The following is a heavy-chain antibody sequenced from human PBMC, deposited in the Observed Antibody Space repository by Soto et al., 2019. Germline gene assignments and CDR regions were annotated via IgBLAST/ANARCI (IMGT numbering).Heavy chain of an antibody. CDR1: GFTFRNYN. CDR3: ARDIASPGGDDFDC. D-gene: IGHD2-21*02. V-gene: IGHV3-21*06. CDR2: LSTGGAYM. Sequence: EVQLVESGGGLVKAGGSLRLFCTASGFTFRNYNMNWVRKAPGKGLEGVSSLSTGGAYMFYADSVKGRFTISRDNAPHSLLLQIARPKAEDTGVYYGARDIASPGGDDFDCKRQGTLVTLSS. J-gene: IGHJ4*02.